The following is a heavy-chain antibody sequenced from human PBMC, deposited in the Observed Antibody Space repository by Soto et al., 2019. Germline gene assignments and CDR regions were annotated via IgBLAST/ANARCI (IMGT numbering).Heavy chain of an antibody. J-gene: IGHJ4*02. V-gene: IGHV3-48*01. CDR3: ASGYYGSGSYYIGSIFDY. Sequence: GGSLRLSCAASGFTFSSYSMNWVRQAPGKGLEWVSYISSSSSTIYYADSVKGRFTISRDNAKNSLYLQMNSLRAEDTAVYYCASGYYGSGSYYIGSIFDYWGQGTLVTVSS. D-gene: IGHD3-10*01. CDR1: GFTFSSYS. CDR2: ISSSSSTI.